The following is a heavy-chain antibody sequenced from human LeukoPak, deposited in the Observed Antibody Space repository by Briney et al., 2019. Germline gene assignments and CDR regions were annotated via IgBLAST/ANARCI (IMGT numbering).Heavy chain of an antibody. V-gene: IGHV3-48*04. CDR1: GFTFSSYS. D-gene: IGHD5-12*01. Sequence: GGSLRLSCAASGFTFSSYSMNWVRQAPGKGLEWVSYISSSSSTIYYADSVKGRFTISRDNAKNSLYLQMNSLRAEDTAVYYCARGAYSGYDYYYYYGMDVWGQGTTVTVSS. J-gene: IGHJ6*02. CDR3: ARGAYSGYDYYYYYGMDV. CDR2: ISSSSSTI.